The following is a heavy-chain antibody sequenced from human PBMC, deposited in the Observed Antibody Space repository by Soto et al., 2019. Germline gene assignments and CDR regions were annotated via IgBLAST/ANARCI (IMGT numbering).Heavy chain of an antibody. CDR1: GYSFTNYW. CDR3: ARLGCSAGSCYSSYYCYGLDV. D-gene: IGHD2-15*01. V-gene: IGHV5-51*01. CDR2: IYPGDSDT. Sequence: PGGSLKISCKGSGYSFTNYWIAWGRQMPWKSLEWMGNIYPGDSDTRYSPSFQGRVTISADKSISTAYLQWSSLKASDTAMYYCARLGCSAGSCYSSYYCYGLDVWGQGTTVTVSS. J-gene: IGHJ6*02.